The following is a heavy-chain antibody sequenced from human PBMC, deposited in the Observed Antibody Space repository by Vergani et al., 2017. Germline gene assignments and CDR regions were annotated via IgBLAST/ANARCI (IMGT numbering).Heavy chain of an antibody. Sequence: QVQLVESGGGLVKPGGSLRLSCAASGFTFSDYYMSWFRQAPGKGLEWVSYISSSGNTIYNADSVKGRFTISRDNAKNSLFLRMNSLRADDTAVYYCARGSRYCTSTSCSPLNVYDIWGQGTMVTVSS. J-gene: IGHJ3*02. D-gene: IGHD2-2*01. CDR3: ARGSRYCTSTSCSPLNVYDI. CDR1: GFTFSDYY. V-gene: IGHV3-11*01. CDR2: ISSSGNTI.